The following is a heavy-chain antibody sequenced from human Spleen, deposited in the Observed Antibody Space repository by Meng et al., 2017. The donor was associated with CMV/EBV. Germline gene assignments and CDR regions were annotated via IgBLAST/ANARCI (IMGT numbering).Heavy chain of an antibody. Sequence: LSTSGVGVGWIRQPPGKALEWLAVIYWNNDKRYRPSLKSRLTITKDTSKNQVVITMTNMDPVDTGTYYCAHNRGSGSGWYGTGWFDPWGQGTLVTVSS. CDR2: IYWNNDK. V-gene: IGHV2-5*01. CDR3: AHNRGSGSGWYGTGWFDP. D-gene: IGHD6-19*01. CDR1: LSTSGVG. J-gene: IGHJ5*02.